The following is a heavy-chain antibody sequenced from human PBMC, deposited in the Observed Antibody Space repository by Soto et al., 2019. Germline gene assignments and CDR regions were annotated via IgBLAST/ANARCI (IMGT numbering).Heavy chain of an antibody. D-gene: IGHD3-22*01. CDR1: GYAFTDYY. Sequence: QVQLVQSGAEVKKPGASVKVSCKASGYAFTDYYMHWVRQAPGQGLEWMGWINPNSGGTNYAQKFQGWVTMTRDTSISTAYMELNRDDTAGYYCARAYSSSDDFDYWGQGTLVTVSS. CDR3: ARAYSSSDDFDY. J-gene: IGHJ4*02. CDR2: INPNSGGT. V-gene: IGHV1-2*04.